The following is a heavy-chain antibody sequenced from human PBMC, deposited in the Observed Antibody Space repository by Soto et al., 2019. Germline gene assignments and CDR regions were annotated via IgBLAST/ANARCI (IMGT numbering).Heavy chain of an antibody. J-gene: IGHJ4*02. V-gene: IGHV4-39*01. CDR1: GGSISSSSYY. CDR3: ARGIGTGYCSGGSCYRGYYFDY. CDR2: IYYSGST. Sequence: SETVALTCTVSGGSISSSSYYWCWIRQPPGKGLEWIGSIYYSGSTYYNPSLKSRVTISVDTSKNQFSLKLSSVTAADTAVYYCARGIGTGYCSGGSCYRGYYFDYWGQGTLVTVSS. D-gene: IGHD2-15*01.